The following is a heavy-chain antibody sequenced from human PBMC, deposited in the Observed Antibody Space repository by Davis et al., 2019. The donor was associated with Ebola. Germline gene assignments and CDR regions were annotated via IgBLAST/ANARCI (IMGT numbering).Heavy chain of an antibody. CDR2: IWYDGSNK. V-gene: IGHV3-33*01. J-gene: IGHJ4*02. CDR3: ARDIAVAGTIGFDY. D-gene: IGHD6-19*01. Sequence: PGGSLRLSCAASGFTFSSYGMHWVRQAPGKGLEWVAVIWYDGSNKYYADSVKGRFTISRDNSKNTLYLQMNSLRPEDTAVYYCARDIAVAGTIGFDYWGQGTLVTVSS. CDR1: GFTFSSYG.